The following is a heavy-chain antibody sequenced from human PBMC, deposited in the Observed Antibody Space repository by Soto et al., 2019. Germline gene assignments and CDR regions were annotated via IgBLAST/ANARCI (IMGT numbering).Heavy chain of an antibody. CDR3: ARDAYCSSTSCYYYGMDV. V-gene: IGHV3-30-3*01. Sequence: QVQLVESGGGVVQPGRSLRLSCAASGFTFSSYAMHWVRQAPGKGLEWVAVISYDGSNKYYADSVKGRFTISRDNSKNTLYLQMNSRRAEDTAVYYCARDAYCSSTSCYYYGMDVWGQGTTVTVSS. J-gene: IGHJ6*02. CDR2: ISYDGSNK. D-gene: IGHD2-2*01. CDR1: GFTFSSYA.